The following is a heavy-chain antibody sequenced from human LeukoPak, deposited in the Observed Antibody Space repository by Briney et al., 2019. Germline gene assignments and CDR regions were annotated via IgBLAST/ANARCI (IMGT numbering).Heavy chain of an antibody. CDR2: IYYSGST. D-gene: IGHD4-17*01. Sequence: SETLSLTCTVSGGSISSGDYSWSWIRQPPGKGLVWIGYIYYSGSTYYNPSLKSRVTISVDTSNNQFSLKLSSVTAADTAVYYCARDPHLHYGYYYYYGMDVWGQGTTVTVSS. J-gene: IGHJ6*02. CDR3: ARDPHLHYGYYYYYGMDV. CDR1: GGSISSGDYS. V-gene: IGHV4-30-4*01.